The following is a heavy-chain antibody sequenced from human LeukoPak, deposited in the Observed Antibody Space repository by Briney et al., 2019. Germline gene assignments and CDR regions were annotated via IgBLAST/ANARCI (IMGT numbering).Heavy chain of an antibody. Sequence: PGGSLRLSCAASGFTFSSYSMNWVRQAPGKGLEWVSSISSSSSYIYYADSVKGRFTISRDNAKSSLYLQMNSLRAEDTAVYYCAKESSSNWFDPWGQGTLVTVSS. J-gene: IGHJ5*02. D-gene: IGHD6-13*01. CDR1: GFTFSSYS. CDR2: ISSSSSYI. V-gene: IGHV3-21*01. CDR3: AKESSSNWFDP.